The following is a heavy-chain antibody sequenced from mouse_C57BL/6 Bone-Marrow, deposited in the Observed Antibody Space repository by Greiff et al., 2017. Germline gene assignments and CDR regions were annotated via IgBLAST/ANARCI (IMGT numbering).Heavy chain of an antibody. D-gene: IGHD2-10*01. Sequence: QVQLQQPGAELVKPGASVKLSCKASGYTFTSYWMHWVKQRPGQGLEWIGEIDPSDSYTNYNQKFKGKSTLTVDKSSSTAYMQLSSLTSEDSAVYYCASYSGAMDYWGQGTSVTVSS. V-gene: IGHV1-69*01. CDR2: IDPSDSYT. J-gene: IGHJ4*01. CDR1: GYTFTSYW. CDR3: ASYSGAMDY.